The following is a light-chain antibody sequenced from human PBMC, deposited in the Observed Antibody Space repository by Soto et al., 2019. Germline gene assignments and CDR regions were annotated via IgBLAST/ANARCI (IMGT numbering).Light chain of an antibody. V-gene: IGKV3-20*01. Sequence: EIVLAQSPATLSLSPGESATLSCGASQSVSSRYSAWYQQKPGQAPRLLMYGASNRATGIPDRFSGSGSETDFTLTISRLEPEDFAVYYCQQYGSSPLTFGGGTKVDI. CDR1: QSVSSRY. J-gene: IGKJ4*01. CDR3: QQYGSSPLT. CDR2: GAS.